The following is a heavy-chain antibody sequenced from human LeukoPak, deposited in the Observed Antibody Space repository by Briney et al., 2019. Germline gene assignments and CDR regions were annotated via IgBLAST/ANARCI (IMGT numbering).Heavy chain of an antibody. CDR3: ARPLSSGGY. J-gene: IGHJ4*02. CDR2: IYYSGIT. D-gene: IGHD6-25*01. V-gene: IGHV4-39*01. Sequence: PSETLSLTCTVSGGSISGGTYYWGWIRQPPGKGLEWIGSIYYSGITYYNPSLKSRVTISVDTSKSQFSLKLSSVTAADTAVYYCARPLSSGGYWGQGTLVTVSS. CDR1: GGSISGGTYY.